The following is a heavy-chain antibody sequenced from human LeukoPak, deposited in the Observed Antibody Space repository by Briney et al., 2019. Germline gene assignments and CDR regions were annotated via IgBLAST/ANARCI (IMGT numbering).Heavy chain of an antibody. J-gene: IGHJ4*02. Sequence: PGGSLRLSCTASGFTFRSYGMHWVRQAPGKGLEWLAFIQSDGGNKYYADSVKGRFTISRDNSKNTLYLQMNSLRAEDTAVYYCAKDRATMIGVIRTAPRGDSEYWGQGTLVTVSS. D-gene: IGHD3-22*01. CDR1: GFTFRSYG. CDR2: IQSDGGNK. V-gene: IGHV3-30*02. CDR3: AKDRATMIGVIRTAPRGDSEY.